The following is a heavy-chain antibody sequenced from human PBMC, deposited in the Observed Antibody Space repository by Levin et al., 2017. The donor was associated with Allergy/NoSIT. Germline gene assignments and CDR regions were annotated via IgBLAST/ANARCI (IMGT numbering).Heavy chain of an antibody. Sequence: SETLSLTCTVSGGSISSYYWSWIRQPPGKGLEWIGYIYYSGSTNYNPSLKSRVTISVDTSKNQFSLKLSSVTAADTAVYYCARSGLEWLLVSYFDLWGRGTLVTVSS. J-gene: IGHJ2*01. CDR3: ARSGLEWLLVSYFDL. D-gene: IGHD3-3*01. CDR1: GGSISSYY. CDR2: IYYSGST. V-gene: IGHV4-59*01.